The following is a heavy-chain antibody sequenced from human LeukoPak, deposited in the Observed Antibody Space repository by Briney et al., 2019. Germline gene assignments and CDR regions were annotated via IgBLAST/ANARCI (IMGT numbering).Heavy chain of an antibody. CDR3: AKDITMVRGGSLDY. Sequence: GGSLRLSCAASGFTLRSYAMSWAAQAPGRGREGVPAISGSGGSTYYADSVKGRFTISRDNSKNTLYLQMNSLRAEDTAVYYCAKDITMVRGGSLDYWGQGTLVTVSS. D-gene: IGHD3-10*01. V-gene: IGHV3-23*01. J-gene: IGHJ4*02. CDR1: GFTLRSYA. CDR2: ISGSGGST.